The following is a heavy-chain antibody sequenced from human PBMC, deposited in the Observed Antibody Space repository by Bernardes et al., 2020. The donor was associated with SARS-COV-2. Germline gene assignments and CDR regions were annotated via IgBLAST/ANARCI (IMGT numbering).Heavy chain of an antibody. Sequence: GGSLRLSCAASEFTFSDYYMSWIRQAPGKGLEWVSYISSGGSTIFYADSVRGRFTISRDNAKNSLYLQMNSLRAEDTAVYYCARELRGVAAGTSGYYYGMDVWGQGTTVTVSS. CDR1: EFTFSDYY. CDR2: ISSGGSTI. V-gene: IGHV3-11*01. CDR3: ARELRGVAAGTSGYYYGMDV. J-gene: IGHJ6*02. D-gene: IGHD6-13*01.